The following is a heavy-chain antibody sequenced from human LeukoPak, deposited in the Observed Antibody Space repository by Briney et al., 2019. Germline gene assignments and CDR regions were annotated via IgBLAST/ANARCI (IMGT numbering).Heavy chain of an antibody. CDR3: ARDPFHLRFDL. D-gene: IGHD3-16*01. J-gene: IGHJ2*01. CDR2: ISSSSSYT. Sequence: GRTLRLSCAASGFTFSDYYMSWIRQAPGNGLEGVSYISSSSSYTNYADSVKGRFTISRDNAKNSLYLQMNSLRAEDTAVYYCARDPFHLRFDLWGRGTLVTVSS. CDR1: GFTFSDYY. V-gene: IGHV3-11*05.